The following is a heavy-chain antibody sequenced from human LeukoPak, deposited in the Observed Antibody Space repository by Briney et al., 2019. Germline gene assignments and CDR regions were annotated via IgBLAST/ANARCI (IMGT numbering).Heavy chain of an antibody. CDR1: GFTFSSYA. CDR2: IKQDGSEK. V-gene: IGHV3-7*01. J-gene: IGHJ6*02. D-gene: IGHD6-19*01. CDR3: ARDGPAVAESSLHYYYYGMDV. Sequence: GGSLRLSCAASGFTFSSYAMSWVRQAPGKGLEWVANIKQDGSEKYYVDSVKGRFTISRDNAKNSLYLQMNSLRAEDTAVYYCARDGPAVAESSLHYYYYGMDVWGQGTTVTVSS.